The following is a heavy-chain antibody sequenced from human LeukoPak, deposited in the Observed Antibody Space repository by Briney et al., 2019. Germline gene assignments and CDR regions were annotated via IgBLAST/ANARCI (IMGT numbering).Heavy chain of an antibody. V-gene: IGHV3-23*01. Sequence: PGGSLRLSCAASGFTFSSYAMSWVRQAPGEGLEWVSAISGSGGSTYYADSVKGRFTISRDNSKNTLYLQMNSLRAEDTAVYYCAKTQLVVPAAINYFDYWGQGTLVTVSS. CDR2: ISGSGGST. CDR3: AKTQLVVPAAINYFDY. D-gene: IGHD2-2*01. J-gene: IGHJ4*02. CDR1: GFTFSSYA.